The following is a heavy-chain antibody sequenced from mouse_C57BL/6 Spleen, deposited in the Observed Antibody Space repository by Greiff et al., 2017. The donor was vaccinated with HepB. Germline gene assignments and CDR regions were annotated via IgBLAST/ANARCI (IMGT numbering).Heavy chain of an antibody. CDR1: GYTFTSYW. CDR2: IYPGSGST. Sequence: QVQLKQSGAELVKPGASVKMSCKASGYTFTSYWITWVKQRPGQGLEWIGDIYPGSGSTNYNEKFKSKATLTVDTSSSTAYMQLSSLTSEDSAVYYCARRYYYGSSSYFDYWGQGTTLTVSS. D-gene: IGHD1-1*01. J-gene: IGHJ2*01. V-gene: IGHV1-55*01. CDR3: ARRYYYGSSSYFDY.